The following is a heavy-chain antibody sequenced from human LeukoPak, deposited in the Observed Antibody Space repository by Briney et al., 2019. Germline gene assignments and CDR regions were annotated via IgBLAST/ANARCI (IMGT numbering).Heavy chain of an antibody. CDR2: ISSRSGYI. Sequence: GGSLRLSCATSGFTFSSYSTNWVRQAPGQGLEWVSSISSRSGYIYYADSVKGRVTIPRDNAKNSLYLQMNSLRGEDTAVYFCATAWEPRGYFEYWGQGTLVTVSS. CDR1: GFTFSSYS. D-gene: IGHD1-26*01. V-gene: IGHV3-21*01. CDR3: ATAWEPRGYFEY. J-gene: IGHJ4*02.